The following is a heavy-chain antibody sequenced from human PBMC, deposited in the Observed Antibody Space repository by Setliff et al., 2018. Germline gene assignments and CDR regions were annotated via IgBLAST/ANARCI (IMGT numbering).Heavy chain of an antibody. J-gene: IGHJ5*02. CDR1: GGSISHYY. CDR3: ARGSYSYDSTGYSPLNWFDP. D-gene: IGHD3-22*01. CDR2: IYYSGST. V-gene: IGHV4-59*01. Sequence: SETLSLTCTDSGGSISHYYWSWIRQPPGKGLEWIGYIYYSGSTNYNSSLKCRVTMSVDMSKNQFSLRLSSVTAADTAVYYCARGSYSYDSTGYSPLNWFDPWGQGTLVTVS.